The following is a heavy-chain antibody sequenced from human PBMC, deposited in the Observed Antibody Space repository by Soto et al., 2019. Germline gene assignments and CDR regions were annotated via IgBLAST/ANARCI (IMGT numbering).Heavy chain of an antibody. CDR1: GYTFTDYR. J-gene: IGHJ5*02. CDR3: ARPAGRLANWFDP. D-gene: IGHD6-6*01. V-gene: IGHV1-46*01. CDR2: INPSGAST. Sequence: QVQLVQSGAEVKKPGASVKVSCKASGYTFTDYRMIWVRQAPGQGLEWMGIINPSGASTNYAQKFQGRVTLTRDSFTSTVYMEPSSLRSEDTAVYYCARPAGRLANWFDPWGQGTLVTVAS.